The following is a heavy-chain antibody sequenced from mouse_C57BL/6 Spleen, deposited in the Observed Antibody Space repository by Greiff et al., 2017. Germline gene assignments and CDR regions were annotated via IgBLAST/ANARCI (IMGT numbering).Heavy chain of an antibody. V-gene: IGHV14-1*01. CDR1: GFNIKDYY. J-gene: IGHJ4*01. CDR2: IDPEDGDT. CDR3: TGDYYGSSYCCYAMDY. D-gene: IGHD1-1*01. Sequence: VQLQQSGAELVRPGASVKLSCTASGFNIKDYYMHWVKQRPEQGLEWIGRIDPEDGDTEYAPKFQGKATMTADTSSNTAYLQLSSLTSEDTAVYYCTGDYYGSSYCCYAMDYWGQGTSVTVSS.